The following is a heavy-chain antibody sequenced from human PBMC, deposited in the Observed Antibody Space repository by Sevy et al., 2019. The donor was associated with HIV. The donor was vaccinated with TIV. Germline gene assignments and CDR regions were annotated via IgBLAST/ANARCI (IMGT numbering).Heavy chain of an antibody. D-gene: IGHD3-22*01. J-gene: IGHJ6*02. V-gene: IGHV1-24*01. Sequence: ASVKVSCKVSRYTLTELSMHWVRQAPGKGLEWMGGFDPEDGETIYAQKFQGRVTMTEDTSTDTAYMELSSLRSEDTAVYYCATTNSREYYYYYYGMDVWGQRTTVTVSS. CDR1: RYTLTELS. CDR3: ATTNSREYYYYYYGMDV. CDR2: FDPEDGET.